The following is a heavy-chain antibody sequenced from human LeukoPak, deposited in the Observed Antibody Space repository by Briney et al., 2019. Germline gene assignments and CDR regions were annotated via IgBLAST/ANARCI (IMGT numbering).Heavy chain of an antibody. CDR3: ARHLPKGRITMVRGVPNFDY. J-gene: IGHJ4*02. CDR2: INHSGST. CDR1: GGSFSGYY. D-gene: IGHD3-10*01. V-gene: IGHV4-34*01. Sequence: SETLSLTCAVYGGSFSGYYLSRIRQPPGKGLEWIGEINHSGSTNYNPSLKSRVTISVDTSKNQFSLKLSSVTAADTAVYYCARHLPKGRITMVRGVPNFDYWGQGTLVTVSS.